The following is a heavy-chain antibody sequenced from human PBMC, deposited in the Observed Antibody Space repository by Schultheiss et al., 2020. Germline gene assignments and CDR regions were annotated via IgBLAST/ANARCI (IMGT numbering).Heavy chain of an antibody. CDR2: ISSSSSYT. CDR1: GLTFSSYA. CDR3: ARPRCTSCYWLGGWFDP. J-gene: IGHJ5*02. V-gene: IGHV3-11*03. D-gene: IGHD2-2*01. Sequence: GGSLRLSCAASGLTFSSYAMHWIRQAPGKGLEWVSYISSSSSYTNYADSVKGRFTISRDNAKNSLYLQMNSLRAEDTAVYYCARPRCTSCYWLGGWFDPWGQGTLVTGSS.